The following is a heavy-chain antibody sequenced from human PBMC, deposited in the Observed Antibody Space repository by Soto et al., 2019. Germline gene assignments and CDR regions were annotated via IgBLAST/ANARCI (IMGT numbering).Heavy chain of an antibody. CDR1: GESFSGYI. CDR2: INHSGSA. D-gene: IGHD5-12*01. Sequence: SETLSLTCAVYGESFSGYIWTWIRQTPGKGLQWIGQINHSGSANYNPSLKSRVTISVDTSKNQFSLKLSSVTAADTAVYYCARARGVIVATRAFDIWGQGTMVTVSS. J-gene: IGHJ3*02. V-gene: IGHV4-34*01. CDR3: ARARGVIVATRAFDI.